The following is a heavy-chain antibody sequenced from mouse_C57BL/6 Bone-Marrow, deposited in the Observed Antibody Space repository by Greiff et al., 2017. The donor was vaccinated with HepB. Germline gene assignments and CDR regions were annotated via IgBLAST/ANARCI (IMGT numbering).Heavy chain of an antibody. J-gene: IGHJ2*01. Sequence: VMLVESGAELARPGASVKLSCKASGYTFTSYGISWVKQRTGQGLEWIGEIYPRSGNTYYNEKFKGKATLTADKSSSTAYMELRSLTSEDSAVYFCARGPFRGSFDYWGQGTTLTVSS. V-gene: IGHV1-81*01. CDR1: GYTFTSYG. D-gene: IGHD3-3*01. CDR3: ARGPFRGSFDY. CDR2: IYPRSGNT.